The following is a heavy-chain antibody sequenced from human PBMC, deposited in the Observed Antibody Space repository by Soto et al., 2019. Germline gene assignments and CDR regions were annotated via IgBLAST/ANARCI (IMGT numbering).Heavy chain of an antibody. Sequence: ASVKVFCKASGYTFTSYGISWVRQAPGQGLEWMGWISAYNGNTNYAQKLQGRVTMTTDTSTSTAYMELRSLRSDDTAVYYCATEGYYYDSSGYPYPAFDIWGQGTMVTVSS. CDR1: GYTFTSYG. CDR2: ISAYNGNT. V-gene: IGHV1-18*01. D-gene: IGHD3-22*01. J-gene: IGHJ3*02. CDR3: ATEGYYYDSSGYPYPAFDI.